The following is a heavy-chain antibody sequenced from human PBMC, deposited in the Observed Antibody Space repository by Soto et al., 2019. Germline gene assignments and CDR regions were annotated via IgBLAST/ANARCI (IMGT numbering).Heavy chain of an antibody. V-gene: IGHV3-21*01. Sequence: GGSLRLSCAASGFTFSSYSMNWVRQAPGKGLEWVSSISSSSSYIYYADSVKGRFTISRDNAKNSLYLQMNSLRAEDTAVYYCARDLIEYSSSNWFDPWGQGTLVTVSS. D-gene: IGHD6-6*01. CDR1: GFTFSSYS. J-gene: IGHJ5*02. CDR2: ISSSSSYI. CDR3: ARDLIEYSSSNWFDP.